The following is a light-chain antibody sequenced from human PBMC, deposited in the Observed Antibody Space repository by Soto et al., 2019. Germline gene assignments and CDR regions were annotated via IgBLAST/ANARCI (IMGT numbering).Light chain of an antibody. CDR3: QQYPGYT. CDR2: GAS. Sequence: EIVLTQSPGTLSLSPGERATLSCRASQSVSSSYLAWYQQKPGQATRLLIYGASSRATGIPDRFSGSGSGTDFTLTLSRLEPEDFAVYYCQQYPGYTFGQGTKLEIK. V-gene: IGKV3-20*01. CDR1: QSVSSSY. J-gene: IGKJ2*01.